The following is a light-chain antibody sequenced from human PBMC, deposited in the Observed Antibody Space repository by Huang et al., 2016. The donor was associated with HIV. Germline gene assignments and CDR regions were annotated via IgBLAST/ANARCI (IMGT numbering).Light chain of an antibody. J-gene: IGKJ5*01. CDR3: QQTYSTIT. CDR2: ASS. V-gene: IGKV1-39*01. Sequence: DIQMNQSPSSLSASVGDRVTITCRTSQSITTYLNWYQQKPGKAPILLIYASSSLQSGVPSRFRGSGSGTDFALTINSLQPEDFATYYCQQTYSTITFGQGTRLDIK. CDR1: QSITTY.